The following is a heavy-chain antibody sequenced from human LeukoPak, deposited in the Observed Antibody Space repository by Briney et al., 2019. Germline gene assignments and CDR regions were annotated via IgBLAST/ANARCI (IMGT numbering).Heavy chain of an antibody. V-gene: IGHV1-18*01. CDR3: ARDWVAAAGPYYYYHYGMDV. Sequence: ASVKVSCKASGYTFNNYIMTWVRQAPGQGLEWMGWISAYNGNTNYAQKFQGRVTMITDTSTSTVYMELRSLRSDDTAVYYCARDWVAAAGPYYYYHYGMDVWGQGTTVTVSS. CDR2: ISAYNGNT. CDR1: GYTFNNYI. D-gene: IGHD6-13*01. J-gene: IGHJ6*02.